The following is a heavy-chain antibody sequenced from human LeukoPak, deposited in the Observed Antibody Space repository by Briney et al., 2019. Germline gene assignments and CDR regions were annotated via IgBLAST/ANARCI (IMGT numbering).Heavy chain of an antibody. CDR2: ISYDGSNK. J-gene: IGHJ4*02. Sequence: GRSLRLSCAASGFTFSSYAMHWVRQAPGKGLEWVAVISYDGSNKYYADSVKGRFTISRDNSKNTLYLQMNSLRAEDTAVYYCARAPGGGYFDYWGQGTLVTVSS. D-gene: IGHD2-8*02. V-gene: IGHV3-30*04. CDR3: ARAPGGGYFDY. CDR1: GFTFSSYA.